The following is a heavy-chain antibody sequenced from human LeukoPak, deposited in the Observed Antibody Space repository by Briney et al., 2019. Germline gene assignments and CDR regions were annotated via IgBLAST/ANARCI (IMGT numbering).Heavy chain of an antibody. CDR2: INGTGSTT. J-gene: IGHJ6*02. Sequence: GGSLRLSCAASRFTFNNYGMHWVRQAPGKGLEWVAAINGTGSTTYHADSVKGRFTISRDNSKNTLYLQMNSLRSEDTATYYCCDGMDVWGQGTTVAVSS. CDR3: CDGMDV. V-gene: IGHV3-23*01. CDR1: RFTFNNYG.